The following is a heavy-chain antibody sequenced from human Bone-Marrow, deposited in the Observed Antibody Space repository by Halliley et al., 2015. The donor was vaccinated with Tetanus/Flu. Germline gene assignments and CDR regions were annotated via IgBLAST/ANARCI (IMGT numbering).Heavy chain of an antibody. Sequence: SLYFSGGTYYNPSLRSRVPLSEDTSKNQFPLELSSVTAADTAVYFCARHQSYDRGNYYPWLFDSWGPGTLVTVSS. CDR2: LYFSGGT. J-gene: IGHJ4*02. CDR3: ARHQSYDRGNYYPWLFDS. D-gene: IGHD3-22*01. V-gene: IGHV4-39*01.